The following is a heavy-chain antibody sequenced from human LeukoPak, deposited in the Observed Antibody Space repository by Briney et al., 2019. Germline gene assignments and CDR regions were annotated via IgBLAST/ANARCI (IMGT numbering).Heavy chain of an antibody. CDR3: AREFPATYNIAH. CDR2: IFPSGT. D-gene: IGHD1-1*01. CDR1: GYTFTSYY. J-gene: IGHJ4*02. Sequence: ASVKVSCETSGYTFTSYYIHWVRQAPGQGLEWMGIIFPSGTTYAQKFQGRVTMTRDTSTSTVYMELSSLGSEDTAVYYCAREFPATYNIAHCGQGTLVTVSS. V-gene: IGHV1-46*01.